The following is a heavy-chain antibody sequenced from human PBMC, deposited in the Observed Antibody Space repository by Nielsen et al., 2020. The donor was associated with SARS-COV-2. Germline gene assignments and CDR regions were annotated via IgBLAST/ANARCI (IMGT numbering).Heavy chain of an antibody. CDR1: GFTFSSYA. Sequence: GGSLRLSCAASGFTFSSYAMHWVRQAPGKGLEWVAVISYDGSNKYYADSVKGRFTISRDNSKNTLYLQMNSLRAEDTAVHYCARDRRDGYNYVDYWGQGTLVTVSS. CDR3: ARDRRDGYNYVDY. CDR2: ISYDGSNK. J-gene: IGHJ4*02. V-gene: IGHV3-30-3*01. D-gene: IGHD5-24*01.